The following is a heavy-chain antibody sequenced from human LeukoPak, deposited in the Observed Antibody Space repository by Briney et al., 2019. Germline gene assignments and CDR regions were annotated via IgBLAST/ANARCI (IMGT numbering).Heavy chain of an antibody. CDR2: IYDSGST. V-gene: IGHV4-39*07. Sequence: SETLSLTCTVSGGSIRSSYYYWGWIRQPPGKGLEWIGSIYDSGSTYYNPSLKSRVTISVDTSKNQFSLKLSSVTAADTAVYYCATSEVGLRFYYYYGMDVWGQGTTVTVSS. CDR1: GGSIRSSYYY. D-gene: IGHD1-26*01. CDR3: ATSEVGLRFYYYYGMDV. J-gene: IGHJ6*02.